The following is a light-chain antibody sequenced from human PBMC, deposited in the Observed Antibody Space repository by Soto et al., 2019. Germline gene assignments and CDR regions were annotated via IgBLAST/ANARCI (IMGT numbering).Light chain of an antibody. CDR1: DIGSKS. Sequence: SYELTQPPSVSVAPGQTARRNCAGNDIGSKSVHWYQKRPGQAPVLVFYDDSDRPSGIPERFSGSNSGTTATLIISRVEAGDEADYFCQVWDISSDHVVFGGGTKLTVL. CDR3: QVWDISSDHVV. J-gene: IGLJ2*01. CDR2: DDS. V-gene: IGLV3-21*02.